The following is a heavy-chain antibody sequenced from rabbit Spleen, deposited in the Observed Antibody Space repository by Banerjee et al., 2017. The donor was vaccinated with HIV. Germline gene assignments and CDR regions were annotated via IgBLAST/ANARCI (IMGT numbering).Heavy chain of an antibody. D-gene: IGHD8-1*01. CDR2: IYGGSSGST. V-gene: IGHV1S40*01. J-gene: IGHJ6*01. Sequence: QSLEESGGDLVKPGASLTLTCTASGFSFSSTYWICWVRQAPGKGLEWIACIYGGSSGSTYYASWAKGRFTISKTSSTTVTLQMTSLTAADTATYFCARDGTGGSYFALWGQGTLVPVS. CDR1: GFSFSSTYW. CDR3: ARDGTGGSYFAL.